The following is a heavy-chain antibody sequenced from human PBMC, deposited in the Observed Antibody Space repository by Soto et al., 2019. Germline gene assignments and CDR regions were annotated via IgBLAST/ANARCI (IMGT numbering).Heavy chain of an antibody. CDR1: GYTFTSYY. D-gene: IGHD2-15*01. J-gene: IGHJ3*02. CDR2: INPSGGST. CDR3: ARGGYCSGGSCYSRAFDI. Sequence: QVQLVQSGAEVKKPGASVKVSCKASGYTFTSYYMHWVRQAPGQGLEWMGIINPSGGSTSYAQMFQGRVTMTRDTSTSTVYMELSSLRSEDTAVYYCARGGYCSGGSCYSRAFDIWGQGTMVTVSS. V-gene: IGHV1-46*03.